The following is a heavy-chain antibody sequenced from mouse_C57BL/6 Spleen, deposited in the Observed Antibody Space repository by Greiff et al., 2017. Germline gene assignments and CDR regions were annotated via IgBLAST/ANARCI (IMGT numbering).Heavy chain of an antibody. CDR3: AREGTGYAMDY. D-gene: IGHD3-3*01. J-gene: IGHJ4*01. CDR2: IYPGSGST. V-gene: IGHV1-55*01. CDR1: GYTFTSYW. Sequence: VQLQQPGAELVKPGASVKMSCKASGYTFTSYWITWVKQRPGQGLEWIGDIYPGSGSTNYNEKFKSKATLTVDTSSRTAYMQLSSLTSEDSAVYYCAREGTGYAMDYWGQGTSVTVSS.